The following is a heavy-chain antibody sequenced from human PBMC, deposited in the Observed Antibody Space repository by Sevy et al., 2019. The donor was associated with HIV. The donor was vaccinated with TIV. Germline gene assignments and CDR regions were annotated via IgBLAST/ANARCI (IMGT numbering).Heavy chain of an antibody. D-gene: IGHD1-26*01. CDR3: AGENAWGRGYS. CDR1: GGSITSLY. J-gene: IGHJ4*02. V-gene: IGHV4-59*11. Sequence: SETLSLTCTVSGGSITSLYWNWIRQPPGKGLEWIANIYYNGHINYNPSLKSRVTISLDTSKNQFSLRLSSVTSDDTAMYYCAGENAWGRGYSWGQGTLVTVSS. CDR2: IYYNGHI.